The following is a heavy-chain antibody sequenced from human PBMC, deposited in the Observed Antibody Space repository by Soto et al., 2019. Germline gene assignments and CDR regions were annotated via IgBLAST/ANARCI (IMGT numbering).Heavy chain of an antibody. J-gene: IGHJ4*02. CDR2: ISYGGDNK. CDR1: GFIFSDYA. V-gene: IGHV3-30*09. Sequence: QVQLVESGGGVVQPGRSLRLSCAASGFIFSDYAMHWVRQAPDKGLEWVAVISYGGDNKYYADSVRGRFAISRDNLKNTLDLQMNSLNTEDTAVYHCAKARHSTSWYGLEADFWGQGTLVTVSS. CDR3: AKARHSTSWYGLEADF. D-gene: IGHD6-13*01.